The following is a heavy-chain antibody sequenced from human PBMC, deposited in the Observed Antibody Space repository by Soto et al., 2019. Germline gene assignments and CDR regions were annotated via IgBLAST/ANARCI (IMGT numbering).Heavy chain of an antibody. Sequence: QVQLQESGPGLVKPSQTLSLTCTVSGGSMNSGGYCWSWIRQHPGEGLEWIGCISYGGTTSYNPSLTSRVILSVDTSKNQFSLKLTSVTAAATAGYYCSRGILVWGQGTLITVSS. V-gene: IGHV4-31*03. D-gene: IGHD2-15*01. CDR1: GGSMNSGGYC. CDR2: ISYGGTT. J-gene: IGHJ4*02. CDR3: SRGILV.